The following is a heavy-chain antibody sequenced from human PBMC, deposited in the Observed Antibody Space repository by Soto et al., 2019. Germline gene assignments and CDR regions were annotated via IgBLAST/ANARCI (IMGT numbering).Heavy chain of an antibody. CDR2: IDHSGSA. J-gene: IGHJ4*02. CDR3: AGELGTFYFDH. V-gene: IGHV4-30-4*01. CDR1: AGSVRRGDYY. Sequence: QVQLQESGPGLVEPAQTLSLTCTVSAGSVRRGDYYWTWIRQPPGKGLEWIGYIDHSGSAYYNPSLKSRATISIDTSNNQFSLKLPSVTAADTAVYYCAGELGTFYFDHWGQGTLVTVSS. D-gene: IGHD7-27*01.